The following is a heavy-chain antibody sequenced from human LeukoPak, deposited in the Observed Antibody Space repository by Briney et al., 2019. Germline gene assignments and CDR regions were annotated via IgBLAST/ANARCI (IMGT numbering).Heavy chain of an antibody. D-gene: IGHD3-22*01. J-gene: IGHJ3*02. V-gene: IGHV4-39*07. CDR1: GGSISSSSYY. CDR3: ARGFKSRITMIVVVPRRPDAFDI. Sequence: KSSETLSLTCTVSGGSISSSSYYWGWIRQPPGKGLEWIGSIYYSGSTYYNPSLKSRVTISVDTSKNQFSLKLSSVTAADTAVYYCARGFKSRITMIVVVPRRPDAFDIWGQGTMVTVSS. CDR2: IYYSGST.